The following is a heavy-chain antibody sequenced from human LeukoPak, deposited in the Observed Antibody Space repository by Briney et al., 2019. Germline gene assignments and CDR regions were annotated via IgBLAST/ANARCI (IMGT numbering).Heavy chain of an antibody. Sequence: SETLSLTCAVYGGSFSGYYWSWIRQPPEKGLEWIGEINHSGSTNYNPSLKSRVTISVDTSKNQFSLKLSSVTAADTAVYYCASGPYYDFWSGYPRSIDYWGQGTLVTVSS. CDR3: ASGPYYDFWSGYPRSIDY. CDR2: INHSGST. V-gene: IGHV4-34*01. J-gene: IGHJ4*02. CDR1: GGSFSGYY. D-gene: IGHD3-3*01.